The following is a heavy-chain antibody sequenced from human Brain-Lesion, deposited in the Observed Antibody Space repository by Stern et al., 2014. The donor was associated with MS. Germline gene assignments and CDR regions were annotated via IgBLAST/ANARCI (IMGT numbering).Heavy chain of an antibody. CDR1: GGSINTNNYY. D-gene: IGHD4-17*01. CDR2: IYSSGST. V-gene: IGHV4-39*01. CDR3: ARTGDDFGDYSLSY. J-gene: IGHJ4*02. Sequence: QVQLQESGPGLVKPSETLSLTCTVSGGSINTNNYYWGWIRQPPGKGLEWIGNIYSSGSTFYSPSPKSLLTLSVDTSQNQFSLQLSSGTAADTAVYYCARTGDDFGDYSLSYWGQGTLVTVSS.